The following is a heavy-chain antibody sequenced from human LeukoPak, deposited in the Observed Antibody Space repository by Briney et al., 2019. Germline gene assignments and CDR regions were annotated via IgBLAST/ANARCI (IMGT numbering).Heavy chain of an antibody. Sequence: ASETLSLTCTVSGYSISNGYYWGWVRQPPGKGLEWIGSIYHSGSTYYNPFLKSRVTISVDTSKNQFSLKLSSVTAADTAVYYCARSGCSGGSCYSQRGAFDIWGQGTMVTVSS. CDR2: IYHSGST. D-gene: IGHD2-15*01. J-gene: IGHJ3*02. CDR3: ARSGCSGGSCYSQRGAFDI. V-gene: IGHV4-38-2*02. CDR1: GYSISNGYY.